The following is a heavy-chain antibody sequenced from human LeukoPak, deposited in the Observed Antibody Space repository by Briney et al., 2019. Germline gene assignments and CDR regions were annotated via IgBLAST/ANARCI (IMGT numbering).Heavy chain of an antibody. Sequence: GGSLRLSCAASGFTFSSYSMNWVRQAPGKGLEWVSSISSSSSYIYYADSVKGRFTISRDNAKNSLYLQMNSLRAEDTVVYYCARDRVLGCSGGSCYGLVSSENFDYWGQGTLVTVSS. J-gene: IGHJ4*02. CDR2: ISSSSSYI. D-gene: IGHD2-15*01. CDR3: ARDRVLGCSGGSCYGLVSSENFDY. CDR1: GFTFSSYS. V-gene: IGHV3-21*01.